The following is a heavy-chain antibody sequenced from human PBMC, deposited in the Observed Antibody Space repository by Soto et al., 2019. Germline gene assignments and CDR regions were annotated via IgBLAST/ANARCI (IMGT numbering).Heavy chain of an antibody. J-gene: IGHJ6*02. V-gene: IGHV1-8*01. CDR1: GYTFTSYD. CDR2: MNPNIGNT. D-gene: IGHD6-6*01. Sequence: ASVKVSCKASGYTFTSYDINWVRQATGQGLEWMGWMNPNIGNTGYAQKFQGRVTMTRNAPISTAYMELSSLRSEDTAVYYCARDSYSSSSIDYYYYGMDVWGQGTTVTVSS. CDR3: ARDSYSSSSIDYYYYGMDV.